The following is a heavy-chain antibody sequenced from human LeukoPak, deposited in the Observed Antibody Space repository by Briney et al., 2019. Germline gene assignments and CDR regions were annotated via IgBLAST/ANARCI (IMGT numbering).Heavy chain of an antibody. CDR1: GYTFTGYY. CDR2: INPNSGGT. CDR3: ARASMVRGVIITKSSGSLPPGY. V-gene: IGHV1-2*02. Sequence: ASVKVSCKASGYTFTGYYMRWVRQAPGQGLEWMGWINPNSGGTNYAQKFQGRVTMTRDTSISTAYMELSRLRSDDTAVYYCARASMVRGVIITKSSGSLPPGYWGQGTLVTVSS. D-gene: IGHD3-10*01. J-gene: IGHJ4*02.